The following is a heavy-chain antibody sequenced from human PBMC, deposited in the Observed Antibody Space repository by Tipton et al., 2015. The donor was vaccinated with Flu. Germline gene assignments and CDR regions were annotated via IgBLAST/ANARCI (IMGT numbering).Heavy chain of an antibody. V-gene: IGHV3-7*01. D-gene: IGHD6-6*01. CDR3: ARAVGSSSSY. J-gene: IGHJ4*02. CDR2: IKQDGNEK. Sequence: SLRLSCAASEFTFSSYWMHWVRQAPGKGLEWVANIKQDGNEKYYVDSVKGRFTISRDNAKNSLYLQMNSLRAEDTAVYYCARAVGSSSSYGGQGTLVTVSS. CDR1: EFTFSSYW.